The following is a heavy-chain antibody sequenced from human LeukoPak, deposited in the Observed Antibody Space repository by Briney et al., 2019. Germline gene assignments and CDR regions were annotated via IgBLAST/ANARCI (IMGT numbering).Heavy chain of an antibody. CDR3: AKPLTVAGHGRDY. CDR2: IKQDGSEK. Sequence: GGSLRLSCAASGFTFSSYWMSWVRQAPGKGLEWVANIKQDGSEKYYVDSVKGRFTISRDNAKNSLYLQMNSLRAEDTAVYYCAKPLTVAGHGRDYWGQGTLVTVSS. D-gene: IGHD1-26*01. CDR1: GFTFSSYW. V-gene: IGHV3-7*03. J-gene: IGHJ4*02.